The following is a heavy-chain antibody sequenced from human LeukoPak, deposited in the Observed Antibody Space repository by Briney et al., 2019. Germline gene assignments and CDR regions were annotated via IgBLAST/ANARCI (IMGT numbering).Heavy chain of an antibody. J-gene: IGHJ4*02. Sequence: SETLSLTCTVSGGSISSSSYYWGWIRQPAGKGLEWIGRIYTSGSTNQNPSLRSRVTISVDTSKNQVSLKLSSVTAADTAVYYCARSDIWGSYRFLDYWGQGALVTVSS. CDR2: IYTSGST. V-gene: IGHV4-61*02. D-gene: IGHD3-16*02. CDR3: ARSDIWGSYRFLDY. CDR1: GGSISSSSYY.